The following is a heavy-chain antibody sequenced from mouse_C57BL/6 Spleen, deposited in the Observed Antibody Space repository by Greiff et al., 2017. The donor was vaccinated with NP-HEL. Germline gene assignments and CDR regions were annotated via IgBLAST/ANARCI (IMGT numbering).Heavy chain of an antibody. V-gene: IGHV5-17*01. CDR3: ARRTYYYSSSYYAMDY. J-gene: IGHJ4*01. D-gene: IGHD1-1*01. Sequence: EVQVVESGGGLVKPGGSLKLSCAASGFTFSDYGMHWVRQAPEKGLEWVAYISSGSSTIYYADTVKGRFTITRDNAKNTLFLQMTSLRSEDTAMYYFARRTYYYSSSYYAMDYGGQGTSVTVSS. CDR2: ISSGSSTI. CDR1: GFTFSDYG.